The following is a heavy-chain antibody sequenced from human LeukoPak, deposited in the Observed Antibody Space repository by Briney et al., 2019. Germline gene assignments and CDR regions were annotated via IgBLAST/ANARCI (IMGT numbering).Heavy chain of an antibody. V-gene: IGHV3-30*02. CDR1: GFTFSSYG. CDR3: AKLKGYCSSTSCPA. Sequence: GGSLRLSCAASGFTFSSYGMHWVRQAPGKGLEWVEFIRYDGSNKYYADSVKGRFTISRDNSKNTLYLQMNSLRAEDTAVYYCAKLKGYCSSTSCPAWGQGTLVTVSS. CDR2: IRYDGSNK. J-gene: IGHJ5*02. D-gene: IGHD2-2*01.